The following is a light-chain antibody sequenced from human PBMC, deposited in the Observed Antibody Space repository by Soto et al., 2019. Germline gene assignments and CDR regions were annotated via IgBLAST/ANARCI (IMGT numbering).Light chain of an antibody. CDR2: DAS. CDR3: QQYDDWPLT. V-gene: IGKV3-11*01. Sequence: EIVLTQSPASLSLSPGERATLSCRAGQSVSDYLAWYQQKPGQPPRLLFFDASNRATGVPARFSAGGSGTDFTLTISSLQSEDFAIYYCQQYDDWPLTFGQGTKVEIK. J-gene: IGKJ1*01. CDR1: QSVSDY.